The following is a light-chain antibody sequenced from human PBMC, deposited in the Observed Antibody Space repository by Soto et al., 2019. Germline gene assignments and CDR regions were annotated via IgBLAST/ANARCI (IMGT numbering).Light chain of an antibody. CDR3: FSYAGSGTVV. Sequence: QSVLTQPASVSGSPGQSITISCTGTSSDVGNYNLVSWYQQHPGKAPKLMIYEGSKRPSGVSNRFSGSKSGNTASLTISGLQAEDEANYYCFSYAGSGTVVFGGGTQLTVL. V-gene: IGLV2-23*01. J-gene: IGLJ2*01. CDR2: EGS. CDR1: SSDVGNYNL.